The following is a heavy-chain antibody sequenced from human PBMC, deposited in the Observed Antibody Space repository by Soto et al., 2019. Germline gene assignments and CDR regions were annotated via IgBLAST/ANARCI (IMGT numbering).Heavy chain of an antibody. V-gene: IGHV3-23*01. D-gene: IGHD3-10*01. CDR1: GFIFSNFT. CDR2: ISGSGGST. CDR3: AKVFIILREALYYYMDV. J-gene: IGHJ6*03. Sequence: GGSLRLSCAASGFIFSNFTMSWVRQAPGKGLEWVSAISGSGGSTYYADSVKGRFTISRDNSKNTLSLQMNSLSAEDTAVYYCAKVFIILREALYYYMDVWGQGTTVTVSS.